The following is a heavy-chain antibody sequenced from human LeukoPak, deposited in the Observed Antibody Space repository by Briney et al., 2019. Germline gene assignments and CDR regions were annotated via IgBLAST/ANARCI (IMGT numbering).Heavy chain of an antibody. Sequence: GASVKVSCKASGGTFSSYAISWVRHAPGQGLEWMGGIIPIFGTANYAQKFQGRVTITADESTSTAYMELSSLRSEDTAVYYCAKDMEEGYDSSGYYIFDYWGQGTLVTVSS. J-gene: IGHJ4*02. V-gene: IGHV1-69*13. D-gene: IGHD3-22*01. CDR1: GGTFSSYA. CDR2: IIPIFGTA. CDR3: AKDMEEGYDSSGYYIFDY.